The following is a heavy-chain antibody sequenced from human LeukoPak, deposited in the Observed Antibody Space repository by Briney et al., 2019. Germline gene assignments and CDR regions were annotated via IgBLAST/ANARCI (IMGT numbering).Heavy chain of an antibody. CDR2: INPNSGGT. V-gene: IGHV1-2*02. Sequence: GASVKVSCKASGYTFTGYYMRWVRQAPGQGLEWMGWINPNSGGTNYAQKFQGRVTMTRDTSISTAYMELSRLRSDDTAVYYCARGRGYSGYDYGYFDYWGQGTLVTVSS. CDR3: ARGRGYSGYDYGYFDY. J-gene: IGHJ4*02. D-gene: IGHD5-12*01. CDR1: GYTFTGYY.